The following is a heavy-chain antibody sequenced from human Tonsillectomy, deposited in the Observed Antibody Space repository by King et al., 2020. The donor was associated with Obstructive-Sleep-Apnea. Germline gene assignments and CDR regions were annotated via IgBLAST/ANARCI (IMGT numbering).Heavy chain of an antibody. D-gene: IGHD1-26*01. CDR2: ISYDGSNK. CDR3: ARDESGDY. J-gene: IGHJ4*02. V-gene: IGHV3-30-3*01. Sequence: VQLVESGGGVVQPGRSLILSCAASGFTFSIFTMHWVRQAPGKGLEWVAVISYDGSNKYYSDSVKGRFTISRDNSKNTLSLQMNSLRAEDTAVYYCARDESGDYWGQGTLVTVSS. CDR1: GFTFSIFT.